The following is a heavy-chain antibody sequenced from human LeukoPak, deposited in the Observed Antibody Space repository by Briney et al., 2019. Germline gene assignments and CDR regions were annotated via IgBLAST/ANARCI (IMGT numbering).Heavy chain of an antibody. J-gene: IGHJ6*03. CDR1: GYDFTGYY. Sequence: ASVKVSCKASGYDFTGYYVHWVRQAPGHGFEWMGWVNPRNGGTHYARNFQGRVTITGDTSITTAYMELGSLTSDDTAVYYCATGLQYGLWGVPYFYYMHAWGKGTTVVVSS. CDR3: ATGLQYGLWGVPYFYYMHA. D-gene: IGHD3-10*01. V-gene: IGHV1-2*02. CDR2: VNPRNGGT.